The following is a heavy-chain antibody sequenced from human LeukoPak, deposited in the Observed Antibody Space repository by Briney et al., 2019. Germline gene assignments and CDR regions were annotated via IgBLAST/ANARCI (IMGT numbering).Heavy chain of an antibody. V-gene: IGHV4-31*03. J-gene: IGHJ5*02. D-gene: IGHD6-13*01. CDR2: IHYSGST. CDR1: GGSISSGGYY. Sequence: SETLSLTCTVSGGSISSGGYYWRWIRQHPGKGLEWIGYIHYSGSTYYNPSLKSRVIISLDTSKNQFSLKLSSVTAADTAVYYCARVPSDYSSSWQFWFDPWGQGTLVTVSS. CDR3: ARVPSDYSSSWQFWFDP.